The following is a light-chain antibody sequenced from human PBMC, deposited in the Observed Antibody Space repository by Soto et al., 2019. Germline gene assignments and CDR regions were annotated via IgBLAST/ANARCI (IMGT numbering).Light chain of an antibody. J-gene: IGKJ5*01. Sequence: EIVLTQSPATLSLSPGERATLSCRASQSVYSYLAWYQQKPGQAPRLLIYDASNMATGIPARFRGSGSGTDFTLTISSLEPEDFAVYYCQQRSNWPITFGQGTRLEIK. CDR1: QSVYSY. CDR3: QQRSNWPIT. CDR2: DAS. V-gene: IGKV3-11*01.